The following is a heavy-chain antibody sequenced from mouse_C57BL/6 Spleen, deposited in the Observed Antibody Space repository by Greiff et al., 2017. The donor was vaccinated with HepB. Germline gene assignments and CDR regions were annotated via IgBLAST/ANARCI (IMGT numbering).Heavy chain of an antibody. D-gene: IGHD3-3*01. V-gene: IGHV5-17*01. CDR1: GFTFSDYG. CDR3: ARPGGTAWFAY. Sequence: EVQRVESGGGLVKPGGSLKLSCAASGFTFSDYGMHWVRQAPEKGLEWVAYISSGSSTIYYADTVKGRFTISRDNAKNTLFLQMTSLRSEDPAMYYCARPGGTAWFAYWGQGTLVTVSA. J-gene: IGHJ3*01. CDR2: ISSGSSTI.